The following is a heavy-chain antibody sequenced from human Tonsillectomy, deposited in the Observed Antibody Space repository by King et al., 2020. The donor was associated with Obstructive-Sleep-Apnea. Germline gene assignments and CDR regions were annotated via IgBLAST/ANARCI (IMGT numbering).Heavy chain of an antibody. CDR3: ARAPPTVVASPFDY. D-gene: IGHD4-23*01. J-gene: IGHJ4*02. CDR1: GGSFSGYY. V-gene: IGHV4-34*01. CDR2: INHSGRT. Sequence: VQLQQWGAGLLKPSETLSLTCAVYGGSFSGYYWSWIRQPPGKGLEWIGEINHSGRTNYNPALKSRVTISVDTSKNQFSRKLSSVTAADTAVYYCARAPPTVVASPFDYWGQGTLVTVSS.